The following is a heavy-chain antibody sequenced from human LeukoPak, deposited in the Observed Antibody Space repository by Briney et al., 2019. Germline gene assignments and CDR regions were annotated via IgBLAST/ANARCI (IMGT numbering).Heavy chain of an antibody. Sequence: SETLSLTCVVSGGSVSGYYWGWIRQPPGRGLEWIGYVYYSGSTNYNPSFKSRITISVDTPRNQFSLQLSSVTAADTAVYYCARDRSPEGYYDSSHWDYYHGMDVWGQGTTVTVSS. J-gene: IGHJ6*02. CDR3: ARDRSPEGYYDSSHWDYYHGMDV. CDR2: VYYSGST. V-gene: IGHV4-59*02. CDR1: GGSVSGYY. D-gene: IGHD3-22*01.